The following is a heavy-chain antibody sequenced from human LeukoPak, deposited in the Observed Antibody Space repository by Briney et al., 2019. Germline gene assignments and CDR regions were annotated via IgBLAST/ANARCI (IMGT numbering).Heavy chain of an antibody. Sequence: GGSLKLSCVASGFTFSDSAIHWVRQSSGKGLEWIGHMDKETNLYATALAASVKGRFTVSRDDSKNTAYLHMNSLKTEDAALYYCTRDSGTYNWFDPWGQGTLVTVSS. CDR3: TRDSGTYNWFDP. CDR1: GFTFSDSA. D-gene: IGHD1-26*01. J-gene: IGHJ5*02. CDR2: MDKETNLYAT. V-gene: IGHV3-73*01.